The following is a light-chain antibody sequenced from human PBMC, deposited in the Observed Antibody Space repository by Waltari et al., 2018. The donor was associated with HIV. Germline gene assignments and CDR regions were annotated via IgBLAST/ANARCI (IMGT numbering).Light chain of an antibody. Sequence: QSALTQPPSASGSPGQSVTVSCTGTSSDLGYFNYVPWSQQHPGKAPKSFIYDVNKRPSGVPDRFSASMSGATASLTVSGLLAEDEADYYCAAYAGNNIVIFGGGTKVTV. CDR1: SSDLGYFNY. CDR2: DVN. CDR3: AAYAGNNIVI. J-gene: IGLJ2*01. V-gene: IGLV2-8*01.